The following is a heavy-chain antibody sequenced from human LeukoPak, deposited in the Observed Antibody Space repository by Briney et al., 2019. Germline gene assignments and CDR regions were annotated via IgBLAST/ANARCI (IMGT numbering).Heavy chain of an antibody. CDR3: AREYSSSSSFDY. Sequence: ASVKVSXKASGYTFTGYYVHWVRQAPGQGLEWVGWINPNSADTSYAQKFQGRVTMTRDTSIATAYMELSSLRSDDTAVYYCAREYSSSSSFDYWGQGTLVTVSS. D-gene: IGHD6-6*01. CDR1: GYTFTGYY. J-gene: IGHJ4*02. CDR2: INPNSADT. V-gene: IGHV1-2*02.